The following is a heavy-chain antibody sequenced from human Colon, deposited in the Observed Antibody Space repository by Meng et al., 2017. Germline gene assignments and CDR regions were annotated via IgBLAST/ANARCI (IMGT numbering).Heavy chain of an antibody. J-gene: IGHJ3*01. V-gene: IGHV3-66*02. CDR3: AREFTASYGDSFDV. Sequence: GESLKISCAASEFTVSSKYMSWARQAPGKGLEWVSVIYTGGTAYYADSVNGRFTISRDTSKNTLYLQMKSLKPEDTAVYFCAREFTASYGDSFDVWGQGTRVT. CDR2: IYTGGTA. CDR1: EFTVSSKY. D-gene: IGHD1-26*01.